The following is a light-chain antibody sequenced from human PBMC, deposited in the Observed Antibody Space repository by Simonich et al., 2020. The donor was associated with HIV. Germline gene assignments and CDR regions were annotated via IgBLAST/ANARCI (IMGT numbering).Light chain of an antibody. CDR1: ALPKQY. CDR2: KDS. J-gene: IGLJ2*01. Sequence: SYELTQPPSVSVSPGQTARITCSGDALPKQYAYWYQQKPGQAPVLVISKDSERPSGIPERFSGSSSGKTVTLTISGVQAEDEADYYCQSADSSGTQVVFGGGTKLTVL. CDR3: QSADSSGTQVV. V-gene: IGLV3-25*03.